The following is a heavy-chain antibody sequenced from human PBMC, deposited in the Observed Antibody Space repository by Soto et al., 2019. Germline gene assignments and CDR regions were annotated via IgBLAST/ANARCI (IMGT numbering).Heavy chain of an antibody. V-gene: IGHV1-58*02. J-gene: IGHJ3*02. CDR3: AAGHVPRRYCSGGSCYSLAFDI. CDR2: IVVGSGNT. CDR1: GFTFTSSA. Sequence: AASVKVSCKASGFTFTSSAMQWVRQARGQRLEWIGWIVVGSGNTNYAQKFQERVTITRDMSTSTAYMELSSLRSEDTAVYYCAAGHVPRRYCSGGSCYSLAFDIWGQGTMVTVSS. D-gene: IGHD2-15*01.